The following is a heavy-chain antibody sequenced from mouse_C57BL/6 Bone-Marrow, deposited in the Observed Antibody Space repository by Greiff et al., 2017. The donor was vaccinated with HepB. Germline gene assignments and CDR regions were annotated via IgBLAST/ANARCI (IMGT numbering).Heavy chain of an antibody. CDR1: GYTFTSYW. V-gene: IGHV1-64*01. J-gene: IGHJ4*01. Sequence: QVHVKQPGAELVKPGASVKLSCKASGYTFTSYWMHWVKQRPGQGLEWIGMIHPNSGSTNYNEKFKSKATLTVDKSSSTAYMQLSSLTSEDSAVYYCARSGYSNPDYAMDYWGQGTSVTVSS. D-gene: IGHD2-5*01. CDR3: ARSGYSNPDYAMDY. CDR2: IHPNSGST.